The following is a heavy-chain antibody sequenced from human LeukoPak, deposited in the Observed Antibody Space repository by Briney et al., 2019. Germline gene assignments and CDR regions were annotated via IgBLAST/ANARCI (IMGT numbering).Heavy chain of an antibody. CDR2: ISGSGGHT. CDR1: GFTFSSYA. CDR3: AKFRYHSNDNNYLDFNY. J-gene: IGHJ4*02. D-gene: IGHD3-22*01. V-gene: IGHV3-23*01. Sequence: HPGGSLRLSCAASGFTFSSYAMGWVRQAPGKGPEWVSSISGSGGHTYFADSVKGRFTISRDNSKNTLDLQMNSLKVEDTAVYYCAKFRYHSNDNNYLDFNYWGQGTLVTVSS.